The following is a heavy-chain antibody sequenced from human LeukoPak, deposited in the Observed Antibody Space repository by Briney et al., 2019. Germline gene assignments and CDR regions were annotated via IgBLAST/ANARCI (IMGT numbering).Heavy chain of an antibody. CDR3: ARILSEIAVAHPANAFDI. CDR1: GGTFSSYA. CDR2: IIPIFGTA. Sequence: GASVKVSCKASGGTFSSYAISWVRQAPGQGLEWMGGIIPIFGTANYAQKFQGRVTITTDESTSTAYMELSSLRSEDTAVYYCARILSEIAVAHPANAFDIWGQGTMVTVSS. D-gene: IGHD6-19*01. V-gene: IGHV1-69*05. J-gene: IGHJ3*02.